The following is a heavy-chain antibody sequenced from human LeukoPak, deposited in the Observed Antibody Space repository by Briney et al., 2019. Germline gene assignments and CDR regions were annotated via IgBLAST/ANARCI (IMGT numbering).Heavy chain of an antibody. V-gene: IGHV4-61*01. D-gene: IGHD3-22*01. CDR3: ARDWYYYDSSGYYLDY. Sequence: PSETLSLTCTVSGGSVSSGSYYWSWIRQPPGKGLEWIGYIYYSGSTYYNPSLKSRVTISVDASKNQFSLKLSSVTAADTAVYYCARDWYYYDSSGYYLDYWGQGTLVTVSS. CDR1: GGSVSSGSYY. CDR2: IYYSGST. J-gene: IGHJ4*02.